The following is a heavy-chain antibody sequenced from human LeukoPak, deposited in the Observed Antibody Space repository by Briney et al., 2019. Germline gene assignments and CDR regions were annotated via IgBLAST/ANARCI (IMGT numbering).Heavy chain of an antibody. CDR3: ARDGVAAAVGTFDP. Sequence: GGSLRLSCAASGITLSNAWMNWMRQAPGKGLEWVGLIKSNSDGGTIDYAAPVKGRFTISRDDAKNSLYLQMNSLRAEDTAVYYCARDGVAAAVGTFDPWGQGTLVTVSS. J-gene: IGHJ5*02. V-gene: IGHV3-15*01. CDR1: GITLSNAW. CDR2: IKSNSDGGTI. D-gene: IGHD6-13*01.